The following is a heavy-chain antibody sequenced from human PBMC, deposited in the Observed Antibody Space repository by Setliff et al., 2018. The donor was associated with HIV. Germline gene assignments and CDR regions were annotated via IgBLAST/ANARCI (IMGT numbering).Heavy chain of an antibody. CDR3: AKNGFGVVALGINNWFDP. J-gene: IGHJ5*02. CDR1: GLTGTYNY. D-gene: IGHD3-10*01. Sequence: PGGSLRLSCAASGLTGTYNYMSWVRQAPGKGLEWVAVISGNGISTYYADSVKGRFTISRDNSKNTLFLLVNSLRAEDTAIYYCAKNGFGVVALGINNWFDPWGPGTLVTVSS. V-gene: IGHV3-53*01. CDR2: ISGNGIST.